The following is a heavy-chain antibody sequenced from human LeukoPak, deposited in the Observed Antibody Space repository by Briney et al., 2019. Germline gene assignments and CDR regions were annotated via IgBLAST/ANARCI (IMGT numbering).Heavy chain of an antibody. J-gene: IGHJ5*02. Sequence: SVKVSCKASGGTFSSYAISWVRQAPGQGLEWMGGIIPIFGTANYAQKFQGRVTITTDESTSTAYMELSSLRSEDTAVYYCARRMPRQQPRPWFDPWGQGTLVTVSS. V-gene: IGHV1-69*05. D-gene: IGHD6-13*01. CDR2: IIPIFGTA. CDR3: ARRMPRQQPRPWFDP. CDR1: GGTFSSYA.